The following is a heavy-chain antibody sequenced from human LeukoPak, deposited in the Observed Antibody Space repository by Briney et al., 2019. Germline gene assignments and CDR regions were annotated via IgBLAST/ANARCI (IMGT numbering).Heavy chain of an antibody. D-gene: IGHD6-13*01. Sequence: PGGSLRLSCAASGFTFSSYAMSWVRQAPGKGLEWVSAISGSGGSTYYADSVKGRFTISRDNSKNTLYLQMNSLRAEDTAVYYCAKGLYSSSWTTRGYYYGMDVWGQGTTVTVSS. CDR3: AKGLYSSSWTTRGYYYGMDV. V-gene: IGHV3-23*01. J-gene: IGHJ6*02. CDR2: ISGSGGST. CDR1: GFTFSSYA.